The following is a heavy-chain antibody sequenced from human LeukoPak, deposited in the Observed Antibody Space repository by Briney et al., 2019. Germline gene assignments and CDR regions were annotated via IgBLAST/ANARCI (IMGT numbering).Heavy chain of an antibody. V-gene: IGHV4-30-2*01. CDR2: IYHSGST. D-gene: IGHD3-22*01. Sequence: SQTLSLTCAVSGGSISIGGYSWSWIRQPPGKGLEWIGYIYHSGSTYYNPSLKSRVTISVDRSKNQFSLKLSSVTAADTAVYYCARDGVRNYYDSSGWVYYFDYWGQGTLVTVSS. CDR1: GGSISIGGYS. J-gene: IGHJ4*02. CDR3: ARDGVRNYYDSSGWVYYFDY.